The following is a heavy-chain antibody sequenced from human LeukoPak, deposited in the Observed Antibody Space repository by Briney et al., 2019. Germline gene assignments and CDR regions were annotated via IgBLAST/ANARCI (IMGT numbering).Heavy chain of an antibody. Sequence: GGSLRLSCAASGFTFSSYAMSWVRQAPGKGLHWVSAISGSGGTTYYADSVEGRFTISRDNSKNTLYLQMNSLRAEDTALYYCAKGMDTAMVKYDYWGQGTLVTVSS. CDR3: AKGMDTAMVKYDY. CDR2: ISGSGGTT. J-gene: IGHJ4*02. D-gene: IGHD5-18*01. V-gene: IGHV3-23*01. CDR1: GFTFSSYA.